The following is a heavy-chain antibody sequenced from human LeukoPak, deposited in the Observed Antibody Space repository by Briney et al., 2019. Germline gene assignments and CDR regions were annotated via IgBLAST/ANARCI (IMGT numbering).Heavy chain of an antibody. Sequence: AGGSLRLSCAASGNYWMHWVRQVPGKGLVWVSHINSDGSWTSYADSVKGRFTISKDNAKNTVYLQMNSLRAEDTATYFCAKARYNNGWDYFDYWGLGTLVTVSS. CDR1: GNYW. V-gene: IGHV3-74*01. CDR3: AKARYNNGWDYFDY. D-gene: IGHD6-19*01. J-gene: IGHJ4*02. CDR2: INSDGSWT.